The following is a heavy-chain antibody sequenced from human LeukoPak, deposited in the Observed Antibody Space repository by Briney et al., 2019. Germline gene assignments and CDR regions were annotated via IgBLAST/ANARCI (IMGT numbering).Heavy chain of an antibody. V-gene: IGHV4-34*01. J-gene: IGHJ4*02. CDR3: ARGVARLDY. CDR1: GGSFSGYY. Sequence: LSETLSLTCAVYGGSFSGYYWSWIRQPPGKGLEWTGEINHSGSTNYNPSLKSRVTISVDTSKNQFSLKLSSVTAADTAVYYCARGVARLDYWGQGTLVTVSS. CDR2: INHSGST. D-gene: IGHD5-12*01.